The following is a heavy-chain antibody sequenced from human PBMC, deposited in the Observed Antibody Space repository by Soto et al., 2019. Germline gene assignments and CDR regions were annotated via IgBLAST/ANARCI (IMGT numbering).Heavy chain of an antibody. CDR3: ARHREQQLRIDFDY. CDR1: GGSFSGYY. V-gene: IGHV4-34*01. CDR2: INHSGST. Sequence: SETLSLTCAVYGGSFSGYYWSWIREPPGKGLEWIGEINHSGSTNYNPSLKSRVTISVDTSKNQFSLKLSSVTAADTAVYYCARHREQQLRIDFDYWGQGTLVTVSS. J-gene: IGHJ4*02. D-gene: IGHD6-13*01.